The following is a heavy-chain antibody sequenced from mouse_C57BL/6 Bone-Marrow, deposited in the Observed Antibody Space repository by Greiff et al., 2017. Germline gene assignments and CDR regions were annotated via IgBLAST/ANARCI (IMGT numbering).Heavy chain of an antibody. CDR1: GYAFSSSW. J-gene: IGHJ1*03. Sequence: VKLQESGPELVKPGASVKISCKASGYAFSSSWMNWVKQRPGKGLEWIGRIYPGDGDTNYNGKFKGKATLTADKSSSTAYMQLSSLTSEDSAVYFCARLRNYYGSSSCYWYFDVWGTGTTVTVSS. CDR3: ARLRNYYGSSSCYWYFDV. V-gene: IGHV1-82*01. CDR2: IYPGDGDT. D-gene: IGHD1-1*01.